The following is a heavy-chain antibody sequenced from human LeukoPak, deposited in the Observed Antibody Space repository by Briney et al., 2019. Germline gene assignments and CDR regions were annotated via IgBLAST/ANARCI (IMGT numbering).Heavy chain of an antibody. Sequence: PSGTLSLTCAVSGGFISSSNWWSWVRQPPGKGLEWIGEIYHSGSTNYNPSLKSRVTISVDKSKNQFSLKLSSVTAADTAVYYCAREDQEYYDFWSGHGNHLTWFDPWGQGTLVTVSS. CDR2: IYHSGST. D-gene: IGHD3-3*01. CDR1: GGFISSSNW. CDR3: AREDQEYYDFWSGHGNHLTWFDP. J-gene: IGHJ5*02. V-gene: IGHV4-4*02.